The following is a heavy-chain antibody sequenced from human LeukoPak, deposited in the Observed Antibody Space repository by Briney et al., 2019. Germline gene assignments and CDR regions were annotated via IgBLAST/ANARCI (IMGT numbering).Heavy chain of an antibody. Sequence: GGSLRLSCAASGFTFSTYWMSWVRQAPGKGLEWVANIKQDGSEKYYVDSVKGRFTISRDNTKNSLSLQMNSLRVEDTAVYYCARGGFYTDPDAFDVWGQGTMVTVSS. J-gene: IGHJ3*01. CDR1: GFTFSTYW. CDR2: IKQDGSEK. V-gene: IGHV3-7*04. D-gene: IGHD2/OR15-2a*01. CDR3: ARGGFYTDPDAFDV.